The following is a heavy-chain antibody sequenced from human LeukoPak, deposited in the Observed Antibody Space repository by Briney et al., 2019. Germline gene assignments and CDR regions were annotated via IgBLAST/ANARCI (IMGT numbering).Heavy chain of an antibody. Sequence: SETLSLTCTVSGGSISGYHWSWTRQPPGKALEWIGYIYYTGKTDYNSSLKSRVTISVDTSKNQFSLKLSSVTAADTAVYYCARRSYGFISFDYWGQGTLVTVSS. CDR1: GGSISGYH. J-gene: IGHJ4*02. CDR3: ARRSYGFISFDY. D-gene: IGHD5-18*01. V-gene: IGHV4-59*08. CDR2: IYYTGKT.